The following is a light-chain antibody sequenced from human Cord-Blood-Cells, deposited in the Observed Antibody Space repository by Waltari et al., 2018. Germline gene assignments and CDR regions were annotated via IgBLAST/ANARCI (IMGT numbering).Light chain of an antibody. V-gene: IGKV1-39*01. CDR1: QSISSY. CDR3: QQSYSTQYT. J-gene: IGKJ2*01. CDR2: AAS. Sequence: DIQMTQSPYSLSASVGDRVTITCRASQSISSYLNWYQQKPGKAPKLLIYAASSLQSGVPSRFSGSGSGTDFTLTISSLQPEDFATNYCQQSYSTQYTFGQGTKLEIK.